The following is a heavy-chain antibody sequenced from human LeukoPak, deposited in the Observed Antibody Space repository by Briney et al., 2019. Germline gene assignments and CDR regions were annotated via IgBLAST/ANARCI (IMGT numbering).Heavy chain of an antibody. CDR2: ISSTSSYI. V-gene: IGHV3-21*01. CDR3: GRQAALDY. D-gene: IGHD6-13*01. CDR1: GFPFSTYS. J-gene: IGHJ4*02. Sequence: GSLRLSCTASGFPFSTYSMNWVRQAPGEGLEWISSISSTSSYISYADSVKGRFTISRDNAKNSLYLQMNSLRVEDTAVYYCGRQAALDYWGQGTLVTVSS.